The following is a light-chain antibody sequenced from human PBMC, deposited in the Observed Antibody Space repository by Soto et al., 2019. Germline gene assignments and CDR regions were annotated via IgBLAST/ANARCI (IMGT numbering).Light chain of an antibody. CDR2: GAS. V-gene: IGKV3-20*01. J-gene: IGKJ3*01. CDR3: QQYVSSPL. CDR1: QSVSSSY. Sequence: EIVLTQSPGTLSLSPGERATLSCRASQSVSSSYLAWYQQKPGQAPRLLIYGASSRATGIPDRFSGSGSGTDFTLTISRLEPEDFAVYYCQQYVSSPLFVPGTKVDIK.